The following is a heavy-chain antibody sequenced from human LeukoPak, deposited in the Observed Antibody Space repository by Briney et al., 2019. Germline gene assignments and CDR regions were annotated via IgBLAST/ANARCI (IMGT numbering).Heavy chain of an antibody. CDR3: AKTGGGGSYFGPYDY. D-gene: IGHD1-26*01. CDR1: GFTFSSYW. CDR2: ISGSGGST. V-gene: IGHV3-23*01. J-gene: IGHJ4*02. Sequence: GGSLRLSCAASGFTFSSYWMSWVRQAPGKGLEWVSAISGSGGSTYYADSVKGRFTISRDNSKNTLYLQMNSLRAEDTAVYYCAKTGGGGSYFGPYDYWGQGTLVTVSS.